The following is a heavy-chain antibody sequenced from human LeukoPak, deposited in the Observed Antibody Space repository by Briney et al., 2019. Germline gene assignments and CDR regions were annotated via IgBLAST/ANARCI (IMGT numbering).Heavy chain of an antibody. Sequence: SGGSLRLSCAASGFTFSGSAMHWVRQASGKGLEWVGRIRSKTNSYATAYAASVKGRFTISRDDSKNTAYLQMNSLKTEDTAVYYCTSGYCSSTSCYILDCWGQGTLVTVSS. J-gene: IGHJ4*02. CDR2: IRSKTNSYAT. CDR1: GFTFSGSA. V-gene: IGHV3-73*01. CDR3: TSGYCSSTSCYILDC. D-gene: IGHD2-2*02.